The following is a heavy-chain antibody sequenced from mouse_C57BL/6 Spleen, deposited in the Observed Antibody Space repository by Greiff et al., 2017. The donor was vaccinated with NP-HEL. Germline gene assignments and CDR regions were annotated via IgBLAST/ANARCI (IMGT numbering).Heavy chain of an antibody. V-gene: IGHV1-64*01. D-gene: IGHD1-1*01. J-gene: IGHJ4*01. CDR3: ARERHGSSFPWAMDY. CDR2: IHPNSGST. CDR1: GYTFTSYW. Sequence: VQLQQSGAELVKPGASVKLSCKASGYTFTSYWMHWVKQRPGQGLEWIGMIHPNSGSTNYNEKFKSKATLTVDKSSSTAYMQLSSLTSEDSAVYYCARERHGSSFPWAMDYWGHGTSVTVSS.